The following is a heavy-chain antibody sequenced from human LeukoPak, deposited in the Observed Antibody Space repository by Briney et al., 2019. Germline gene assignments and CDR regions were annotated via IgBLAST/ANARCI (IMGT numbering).Heavy chain of an antibody. V-gene: IGHV4-34*01. D-gene: IGHD3-22*01. CDR3: ARGDYYDSSGYYYAAFDI. Sequence: SETLSLTCAVYGGSFSGYYWGWIRQPPGKGLEWIGEINHSGSTNYNPSLKSRFTISVDTSKNQFSLKLSSVPAADTAVYYCARGDYYDSSGYYYAAFDIWGQGTMVTVSS. CDR1: GGSFSGYY. CDR2: INHSGST. J-gene: IGHJ3*02.